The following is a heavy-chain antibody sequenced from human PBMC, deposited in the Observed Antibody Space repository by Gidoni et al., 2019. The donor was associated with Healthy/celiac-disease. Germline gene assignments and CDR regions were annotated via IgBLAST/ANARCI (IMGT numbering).Heavy chain of an antibody. J-gene: IGHJ6*02. CDR2: IIPNLGIA. V-gene: IGHV1-69*09. Sequence: QVQLVQSGAEVKKPGSSVKVSCKASGGTFSSYAISWVRQAPGQGLEWMGRIIPNLGIANYAQKFQARVTITADKSTSTAYMELSSLGSGDTAVYYWAGGPERDYYYYGMDVWGQGTTVTVSS. CDR3: AGGPERDYYYYGMDV. CDR1: GGTFSSYA.